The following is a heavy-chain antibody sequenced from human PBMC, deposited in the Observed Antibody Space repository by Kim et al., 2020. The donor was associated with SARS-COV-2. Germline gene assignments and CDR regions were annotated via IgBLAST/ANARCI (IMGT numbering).Heavy chain of an antibody. J-gene: IGHJ4*02. D-gene: IGHD1-20*01. V-gene: IGHV4-39*01. Sequence: SETLSLTCTVSGGSISSSTDYWGWIRQPPGKGLEWIGSIYYSGNTYYNPSLKSRVTISVDTSKSQFSLKLNSVTAADTAVYYCARHLTGTTSHFDYWGPGTLVTVSS. CDR2: IYYSGNT. CDR1: GGSISSSTDY. CDR3: ARHLTGTTSHFDY.